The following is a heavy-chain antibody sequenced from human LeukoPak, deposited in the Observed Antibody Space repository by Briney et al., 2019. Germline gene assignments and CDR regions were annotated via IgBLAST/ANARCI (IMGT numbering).Heavy chain of an antibody. D-gene: IGHD2-15*01. J-gene: IGHJ6*03. CDR1: GGSFSGYY. V-gene: IGHV4-34*01. Sequence: SETLSLTCAVYGGSFSGYYWSWFRQPPGKGLEWIGEINHSGSTNYNPSLKSRVTISVDTSKNQFSLKLSSVTAADTAVYYCARGVVVVAATRWLDYYYMDVWGKGTTVTVSS. CDR3: ARGVVVVAATRWLDYYYMDV. CDR2: INHSGST.